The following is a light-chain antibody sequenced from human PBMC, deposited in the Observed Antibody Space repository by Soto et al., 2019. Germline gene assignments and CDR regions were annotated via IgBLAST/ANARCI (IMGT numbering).Light chain of an antibody. J-gene: IGKJ1*01. CDR2: DAS. CDR1: QRISSW. CDR3: QQYNSYSWT. V-gene: IGKV1-5*01. Sequence: DIQMTQSPSNLSASAGDRVTITCRASQRISSWLAWYQQKPGKAPKLLIYDASSLESGVPSRFSGSGSGTEFTLTIRSLQPDDFATYYCQQYNSYSWTFGQGTKVEIK.